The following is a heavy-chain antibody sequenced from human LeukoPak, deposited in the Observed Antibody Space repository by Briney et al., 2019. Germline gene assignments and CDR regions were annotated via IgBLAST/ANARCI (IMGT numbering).Heavy chain of an antibody. J-gene: IGHJ3*02. CDR2: IYYSGST. CDR3: ARGCSSTSCYAGGAFDI. CDR1: GGSISSYY. V-gene: IGHV4-59*01. D-gene: IGHD2-2*01. Sequence: SETLSLTCTVSGGSISSYYWSWIRQPPGKGLEWIGYIYYSGSTNYNPSLKGRVTISVDTSKNQFSLKLSSVTAADTAVYYCARGCSSTSCYAGGAFDIWGQGTMVTVSS.